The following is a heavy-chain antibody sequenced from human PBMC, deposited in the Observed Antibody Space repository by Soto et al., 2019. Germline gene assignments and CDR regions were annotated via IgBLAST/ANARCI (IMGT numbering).Heavy chain of an antibody. D-gene: IGHD3-3*01. CDR3: AREELNFCCCYDPDY. Sequence: GGSLRLSCAASGFTFSSYSMNWVRQAPGKGLEWVSYISSSSSTIYYADSVKGRFTISRDNAKNSLYLQMNSLRDEDTAVYYCAREELNFCCCYDPDYWGQGTLVTVSS. J-gene: IGHJ4*02. CDR1: GFTFSSYS. CDR2: ISSSSSTI. V-gene: IGHV3-48*02.